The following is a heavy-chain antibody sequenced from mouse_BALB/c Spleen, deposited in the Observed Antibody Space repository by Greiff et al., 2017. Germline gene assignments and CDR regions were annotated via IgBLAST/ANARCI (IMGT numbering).Heavy chain of an antibody. Sequence: VKLQQSGAELARPGASVKMSCKASGYTFTSYTMHWVKQRPGQGLEWIGYINPSSGYTNYNQKFKDKATLTADKSSSTAYMQLSSLTSEDSAVYYCARSGKTGAFAYWGQGTLVTVSA. J-gene: IGHJ3*01. CDR2: INPSSGYT. CDR1: GYTFTSYT. V-gene: IGHV1-4*01. CDR3: ARSGKTGAFAY. D-gene: IGHD4-1*01.